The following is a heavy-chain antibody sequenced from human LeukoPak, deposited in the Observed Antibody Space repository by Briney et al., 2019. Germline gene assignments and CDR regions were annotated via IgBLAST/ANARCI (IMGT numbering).Heavy chain of an antibody. Sequence: SGPTLVKPSETLSLTCTVSGGSISSYYWSWIRQPPGKGLEWIGYIYYSGSTNYNPALKSRVTISADTSKNQFSLKLSSVTAADTAVYYCARHREWLVLHFDYWGQGTLVTVSS. V-gene: IGHV4-59*08. D-gene: IGHD6-19*01. CDR1: GGSISSYY. J-gene: IGHJ4*02. CDR2: IYYSGST. CDR3: ARHREWLVLHFDY.